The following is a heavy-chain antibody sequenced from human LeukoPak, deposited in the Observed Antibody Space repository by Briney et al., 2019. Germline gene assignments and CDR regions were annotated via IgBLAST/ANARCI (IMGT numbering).Heavy chain of an antibody. D-gene: IGHD3-9*01. CDR2: INPNSGGT. Sequence: ASVKVSCKASGYTFTGYYMHWVRQAPGQGLEWMGWINPNSGGTNYAQKFQGRVTMTRDTSISTAYMELGRLRSDDTAVYYCARDRYYDILTGYYATYDYWGQGTLVTVSS. CDR1: GYTFTGYY. CDR3: ARDRYYDILTGYYATYDY. V-gene: IGHV1-2*02. J-gene: IGHJ4*02.